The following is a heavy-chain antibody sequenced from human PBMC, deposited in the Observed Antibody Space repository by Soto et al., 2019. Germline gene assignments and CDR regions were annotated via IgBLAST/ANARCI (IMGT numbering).Heavy chain of an antibody. CDR3: AREFKVPRWELLRYFGY. Sequence: QVQLQESGPGLVKPSETLSLTCTVSDGSISSYYWNWIRQPAGKGLEWIGRIYTSGSTNYNPSLKRRVTMSVDTSKNQFSLKLSSVAAADTALYYCAREFKVPRWELLRYFGYWGQGTLVTVSS. J-gene: IGHJ4*02. CDR2: IYTSGST. D-gene: IGHD1-26*01. V-gene: IGHV4-4*07. CDR1: DGSISSYY.